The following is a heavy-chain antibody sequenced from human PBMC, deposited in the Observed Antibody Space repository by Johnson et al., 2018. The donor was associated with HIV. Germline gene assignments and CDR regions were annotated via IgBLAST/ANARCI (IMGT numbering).Heavy chain of an antibody. CDR3: AREEGSGEPPNAFDI. CDR1: GFTFSSYA. CDR2: ISYDGSNK. J-gene: IGHJ3*02. Sequence: QVQLVESGGGVVQPGRSLRLSCAASGFTFSSYAMHWVRQAPGKGLEWVAVISYDGSNKYYADTVKGRLTISRDNSKNTLYLQMNSLRAEDTAVYYCAREEGSGEPPNAFDIWGQGTMVTVSS. D-gene: IGHD3-16*01. V-gene: IGHV3-30*04.